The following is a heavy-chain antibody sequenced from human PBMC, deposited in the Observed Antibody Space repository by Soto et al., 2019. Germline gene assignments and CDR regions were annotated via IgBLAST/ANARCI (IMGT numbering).Heavy chain of an antibody. CDR3: VKTGRLGELSS. CDR1: GFTFSTYY. CDR2: INQGGSEI. Sequence: PGGSQRLSYAASGFTFSTYYVSWVRQAPGKGLEWVANINQGGSEIYCVDSVKGRFTFSRDNAKNSLYLQMSSLRAEDTAVYYCVKTGRLGELSSWGQGTLVTVSS. D-gene: IGHD3-16*02. V-gene: IGHV3-7*05. J-gene: IGHJ4*02.